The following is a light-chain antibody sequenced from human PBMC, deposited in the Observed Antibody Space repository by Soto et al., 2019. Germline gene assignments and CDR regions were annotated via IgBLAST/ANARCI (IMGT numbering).Light chain of an antibody. CDR3: QVWDTRSDHVV. CDR2: YDN. J-gene: IGLJ2*01. Sequence: SYELTQPPSVSVAPGQTARLTCGGNNIGSKSVHWYQQKPGQAPVLVIYYDNTRPSGIPERISGSNSGNTATLTFSRVEAGDEADYYCQVWDTRSDHVVFGGGTEVTVL. V-gene: IGLV3-21*04. CDR1: NIGSKS.